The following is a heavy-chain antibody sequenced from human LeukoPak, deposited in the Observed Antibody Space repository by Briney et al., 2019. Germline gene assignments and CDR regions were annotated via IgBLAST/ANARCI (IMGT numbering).Heavy chain of an antibody. CDR2: IKSKTDGGTT. CDR3: TTAGTGDPDYYYYGMDV. V-gene: IGHV3-15*01. D-gene: IGHD7-27*01. J-gene: IGHJ6*02. Sequence: GGSLRLSCAASGFTFSNAWMSWVRQAPGKGLEWVGRIKSKTDGGTTDYAAPVKGRFTISRDDSKNTLYLQMNSLKTEDTAVYYRTTAGTGDPDYYYYGMDVWGQGTTVTVSS. CDR1: GFTFSNAW.